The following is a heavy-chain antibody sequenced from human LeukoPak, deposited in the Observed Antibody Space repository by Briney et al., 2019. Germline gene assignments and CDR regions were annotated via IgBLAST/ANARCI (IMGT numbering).Heavy chain of an antibody. Sequence: GASVKVSCKAPGYTFTNYAISWVRQAPGQGLEWVARISGYNGNTDYAQKVKDRVTVTADTSTAYLEMRGLTSDDTAVYYCARDHGDFVGVRVGFDSWGQGTLVTVSS. V-gene: IGHV1-18*01. CDR1: GYTFTNYA. J-gene: IGHJ4*02. CDR2: ISGYNGNT. CDR3: ARDHGDFVGVRVGFDS. D-gene: IGHD4-17*01.